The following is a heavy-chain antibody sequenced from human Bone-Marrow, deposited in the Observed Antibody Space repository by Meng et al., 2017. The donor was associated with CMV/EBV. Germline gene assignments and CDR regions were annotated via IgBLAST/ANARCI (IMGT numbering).Heavy chain of an antibody. J-gene: IGHJ4*02. Sequence: SVKVSCKASGGTFSSYAISWVRQAPGQGLEWMGGIIPIFGKANYAQKFQGRVTITTDESTSTAYMELSSLRSEDTAVYYCARHHPGEYSSSSGVPLDYWGQGTLVTVSS. CDR3: ARHHPGEYSSSSGVPLDY. V-gene: IGHV1-69*05. D-gene: IGHD6-6*01. CDR2: IIPIFGKA. CDR1: GGTFSSYA.